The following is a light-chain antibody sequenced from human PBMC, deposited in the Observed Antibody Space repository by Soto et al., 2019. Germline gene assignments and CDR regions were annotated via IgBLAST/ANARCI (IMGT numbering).Light chain of an antibody. CDR2: AAS. CDR1: QSISSY. CDR3: QQSYSTPFT. J-gene: IGKJ3*01. V-gene: IGKV1-39*01. Sequence: DIQMTQSPSSLSASVGDRVTITCRASQSISSYLNWYQQKPGKAPKLLIFAASSLESGVPSRFRVSGSVTDFTLTISSLQPEDFATYYCQQSYSTPFTFGPGTKVDIK.